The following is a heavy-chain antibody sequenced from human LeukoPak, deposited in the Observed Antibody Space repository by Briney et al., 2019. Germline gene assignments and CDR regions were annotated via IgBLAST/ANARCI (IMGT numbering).Heavy chain of an antibody. V-gene: IGHV4-39*07. D-gene: IGHD3-22*01. CDR2: INHSGST. CDR3: ARGGYYDSSGYYDFDY. Sequence: PSETLSLTCTVSGGSISSGSYYWSWIRQPPGKGLEWIGEINHSGSTNYNPSLKSRVTISVDTSKNQFSLKLSSVTAADTAVYYCARGGYYDSSGYYDFDYWGQGTLVTVSS. J-gene: IGHJ4*02. CDR1: GGSISSGSYY.